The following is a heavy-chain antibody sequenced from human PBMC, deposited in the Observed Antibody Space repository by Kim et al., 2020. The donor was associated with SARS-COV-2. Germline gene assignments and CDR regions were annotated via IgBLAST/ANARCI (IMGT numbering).Heavy chain of an antibody. D-gene: IGHD3-22*01. Sequence: SETLSLTCTVSGGSISSGNYYWSWIRQHPGEGLEWIGYIYYSGSTYYSPSLKSRLTISLDTSKNQFSLRLSSVTAADTAVYYCARGDSGSSAWLDPWGQGTLVTVSS. CDR3: ARGDSGSSAWLDP. CDR2: IYYSGST. J-gene: IGHJ5*02. CDR1: GGSISSGNYY. V-gene: IGHV4-31*03.